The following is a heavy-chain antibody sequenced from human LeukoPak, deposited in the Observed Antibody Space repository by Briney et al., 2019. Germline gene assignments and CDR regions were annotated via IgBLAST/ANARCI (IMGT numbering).Heavy chain of an antibody. CDR2: ISGSGGST. CDR1: GFTFSSYA. D-gene: IGHD3-9*01. Sequence: PGGSLRLSCAASGFTFSSYAMSWVRQAPGKGLEWDSAISGSGGSTYYADSVKGRFTISRDNSKNTLYLQMNSLRAEDTAVYYCAKDGRRYFDWLSSFGYYYYYMDVWGRGTTVTVSS. CDR3: AKDGRRYFDWLSSFGYYYYYMDV. J-gene: IGHJ6*03. V-gene: IGHV3-23*01.